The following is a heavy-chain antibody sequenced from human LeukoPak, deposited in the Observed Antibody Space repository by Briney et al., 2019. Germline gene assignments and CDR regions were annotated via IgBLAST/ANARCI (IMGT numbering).Heavy chain of an antibody. CDR2: IYYSGST. CDR3: ARPTMPYYYGSGSYDY. Sequence: SETLSLTCTVSGGSISSSRYYWGWIRQPPGKGLEWIGSIYYSGSTYYNPSLKSRVTISVDTSKNQFSLKLSSVTAADTAVYYCARPTMPYYYGSGSYDYWGQGTLVTVSS. V-gene: IGHV4-39*01. D-gene: IGHD3-10*01. CDR1: GGSISSSRYY. J-gene: IGHJ4*02.